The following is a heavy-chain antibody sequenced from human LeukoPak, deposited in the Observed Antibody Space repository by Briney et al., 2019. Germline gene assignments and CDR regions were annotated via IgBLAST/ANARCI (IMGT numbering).Heavy chain of an antibody. CDR3: TRDYYDSSGYSSPHLFEY. CDR1: GFTFGDYA. CDR2: IRSKAYGGTT. Sequence: PGGSLRLSCTASGFTFGDYAMSWVRQAPGKGLEWVGFIRSKAYGGTTEYAASVKGRFTISRDDSKSIAYLQMNSLKTEDTAVYYCTRDYYDSSGYSSPHLFEYWGQGTLVTVSS. V-gene: IGHV3-49*04. J-gene: IGHJ4*02. D-gene: IGHD3-22*01.